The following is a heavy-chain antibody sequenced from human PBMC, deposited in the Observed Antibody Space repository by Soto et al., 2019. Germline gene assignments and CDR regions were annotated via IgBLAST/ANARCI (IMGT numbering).Heavy chain of an antibody. J-gene: IGHJ6*02. CDR2: IIPIFGTP. Sequence: SVKVSCKAFGGTFTNYAFSWVRQAPGQGLEWMGGIIPIFGTPDYAQKFQGRVTITADESTRTASMELSSLSSDDTTVYYCARERSVGYCITTTCPKPFYYYAMDVWGQGTTVTVSS. CDR1: GGTFTNYA. D-gene: IGHD2-2*01. V-gene: IGHV1-69*13. CDR3: ARERSVGYCITTTCPKPFYYYAMDV.